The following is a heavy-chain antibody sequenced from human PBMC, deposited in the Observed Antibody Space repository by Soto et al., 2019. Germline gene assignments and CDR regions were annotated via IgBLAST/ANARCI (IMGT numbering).Heavy chain of an antibody. CDR1: GGSISSYY. J-gene: IGHJ3*02. V-gene: IGHV4-59*01. Sequence: QVQLQESGPGLVKPSETLSLTCTVSGGSISSYYWSWIRQPPGKGLEWIGYIYYSWSTNYNPSLKSRVTISVDTSKNQFSLKLSSVTAADTAVYYCAREVTAGDAFDIWGQGTMVTVSS. D-gene: IGHD6-19*01. CDR2: IYYSWST. CDR3: AREVTAGDAFDI.